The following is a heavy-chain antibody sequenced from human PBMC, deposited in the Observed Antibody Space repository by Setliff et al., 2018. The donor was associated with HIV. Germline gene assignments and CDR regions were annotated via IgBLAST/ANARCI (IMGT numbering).Heavy chain of an antibody. CDR1: GYTFNSYD. CDR2: ISAYNGNT. V-gene: IGHV1-18*01. Sequence: ASVKVSCKASGYTFNSYDINWVRQAPGQGLEWMGWISAYNGNTKSAQNLQGRVTMTTDISTSTAWTSTSTAYMELRSLRSDDTAVYYCASCMAGHYYYYMDVWGKGTTVTVSS. D-gene: IGHD6-19*01. J-gene: IGHJ6*03. CDR3: ASCMAGHYYYYMDV.